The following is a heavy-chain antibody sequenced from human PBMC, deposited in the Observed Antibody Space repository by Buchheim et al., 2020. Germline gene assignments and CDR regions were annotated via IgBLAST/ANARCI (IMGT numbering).Heavy chain of an antibody. V-gene: IGHV3-30*18. CDR3: AKDQYGDHEGGMDV. CDR1: GFTFRTYG. Sequence: QVQLVESGGGVVQPGRSLRLSCAASGFTFRTYGMNWVRQAPGKGLEWVAVISFDGTNKYYAESVKGRFTISRDNSKNILYLQVDSLRGEDTAVYYCAKDQYGDHEGGMDVWGQGTT. CDR2: ISFDGTNK. D-gene: IGHD4-17*01. J-gene: IGHJ6*02.